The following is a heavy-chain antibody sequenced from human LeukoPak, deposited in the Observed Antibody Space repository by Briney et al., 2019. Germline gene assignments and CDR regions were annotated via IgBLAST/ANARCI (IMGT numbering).Heavy chain of an antibody. J-gene: IGHJ1*01. CDR3: VLAPIEQLGIFQH. V-gene: IGHV3-33*01. CDR1: GFTFSSYG. CDR2: IWYDGSNK. D-gene: IGHD6-13*01. Sequence: GRSLRLSCAASGFTFSSYGMHWVRQAPAKGLEWVAVIWYDGSNKYYADSVKGRFTISRDNSKNTLYLQMNGLRAEDTAVYYCVLAPIEQLGIFQHWGQGTLVTVSS.